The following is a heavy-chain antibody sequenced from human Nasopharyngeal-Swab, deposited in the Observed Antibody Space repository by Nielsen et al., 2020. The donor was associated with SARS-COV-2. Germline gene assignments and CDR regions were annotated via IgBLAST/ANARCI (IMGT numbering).Heavy chain of an antibody. CDR2: ISYDGSNK. D-gene: IGHD3-9*01. J-gene: IGHJ6*02. Sequence: GESLKISCAASGFTFSSYGMHWVRQAPGKGLEWVAVISYDGSNKYYAASVKGRFTISRDNSKNTLYLQMNSLRAEDTAVYYCAKEAGYYDILTGYYLSLGYGMDVWGQGTTVTVSS. CDR3: AKEAGYYDILTGYYLSLGYGMDV. V-gene: IGHV3-30*18. CDR1: GFTFSSYG.